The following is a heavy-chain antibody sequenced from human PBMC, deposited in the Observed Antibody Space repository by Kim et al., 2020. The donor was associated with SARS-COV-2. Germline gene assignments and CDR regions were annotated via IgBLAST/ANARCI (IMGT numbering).Heavy chain of an antibody. Sequence: SQTLSLTCAISGDSVSSNSAAWNWIRQSPSRGLEWLGRTYYRSKWYNDYAVSVKSRITINPDTSKNQFSLQLNSVTPEDTAVYYCARDSRVAAAGTFYYYGMDVWGPGTTVTVSS. J-gene: IGHJ6*01. CDR1: GDSVSSNSAA. D-gene: IGHD6-13*01. CDR2: TYYRSKWYN. CDR3: ARDSRVAAAGTFYYYGMDV. V-gene: IGHV6-1*01.